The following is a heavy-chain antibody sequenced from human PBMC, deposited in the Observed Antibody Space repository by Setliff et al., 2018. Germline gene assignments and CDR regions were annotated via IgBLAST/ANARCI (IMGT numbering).Heavy chain of an antibody. J-gene: IGHJ2*01. CDR2: INHSGST. CDR1: GGSFSGYQ. Sequence: PSETLSLTCVVYGGSFSGYQWSWIRQSPGKGLEWIGEINHSGSTNYNPSLKSRVSMSVEKSKNQFSLKLTSVTAADTAVYYCARAQVVFAISAPVWYFELWVPETLLVTVSS. D-gene: IGHD2-21*01. V-gene: IGHV4-34*01. CDR3: ARAQVVFAISAPVWYFEL.